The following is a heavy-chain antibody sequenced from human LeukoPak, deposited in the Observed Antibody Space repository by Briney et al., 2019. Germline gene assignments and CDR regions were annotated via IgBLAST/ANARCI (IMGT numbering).Heavy chain of an antibody. J-gene: IGHJ4*02. V-gene: IGHV3-30*18. CDR1: GFTFSSYG. D-gene: IGHD4-17*01. CDR2: ISYDGSNK. CDR3: AKGNYGDYG. Sequence: GGSLRLSCAASGFTFSSYGMHWVRQAPGKGLEWVAVISYDGSNKYYADSVKGRFTISRDNSKNTLYLQMNSLRAEDTAVYYCAKGNYGDYGWGQGTLVTVSS.